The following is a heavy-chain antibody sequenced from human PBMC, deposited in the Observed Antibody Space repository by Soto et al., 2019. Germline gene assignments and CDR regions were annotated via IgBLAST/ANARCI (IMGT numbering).Heavy chain of an antibody. J-gene: IGHJ4*02. CDR1: GYIFNNYG. Sequence: QVQLVQSGAEVQKPGASVKVSCKASGYIFNNYGISWVRQAPGQGLEWMGWIYSKEGKINFAQKIQGRVTMTTDTSTSTAYIELRSLRFDDSAVYFCARDIDFDIDYWGQGTLVTVSS. CDR2: IYSKEGKI. V-gene: IGHV1-18*01. CDR3: ARDIDFDIDY. D-gene: IGHD3-9*01.